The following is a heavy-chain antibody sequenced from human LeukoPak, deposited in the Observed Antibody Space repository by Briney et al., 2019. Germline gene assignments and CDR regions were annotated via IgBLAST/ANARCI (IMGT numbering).Heavy chain of an antibody. CDR2: IYYSGST. D-gene: IGHD2-2*01. J-gene: IGHJ4*02. V-gene: IGHV4-39*01. Sequence: LETLSLTCTVSGDSISSTTYYWGWIRQPPGKGLEWIVCIYYSGSTYYNPSLKSRVTISVDTSKNQFSLKLSSVTAADTAVYYCARHVPFCSSTSCSIYYFDYWGQGTLVTVSS. CDR3: ARHVPFCSSTSCSIYYFDY. CDR1: GDSISSTTYY.